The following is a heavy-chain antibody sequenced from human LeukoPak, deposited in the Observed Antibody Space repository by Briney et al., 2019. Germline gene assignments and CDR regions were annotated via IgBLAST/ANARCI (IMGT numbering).Heavy chain of an antibody. CDR1: GGSISSGGYY. CDR2: IYHSGST. D-gene: IGHD2-2*01. Sequence: SETLSLTCTVSGGSISSGGYYWSWIRQPPGKGLEWIGYIYHSGSTYYNPSLKSRVTISVDRSKNQFSLKLSSVTAADTAVYYCATSRPPYCSSTSCGFGGAFDIWGQGTMVTVSS. J-gene: IGHJ3*02. V-gene: IGHV4-30-2*01. CDR3: ATSRPPYCSSTSCGFGGAFDI.